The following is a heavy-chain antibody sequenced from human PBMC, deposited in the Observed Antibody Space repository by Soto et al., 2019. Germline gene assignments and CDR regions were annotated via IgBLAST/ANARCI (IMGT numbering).Heavy chain of an antibody. CDR2: VHHSWGS. J-gene: IGHJ6*02. CDR1: GGSISSYY. CDR3: ARQGFGPLHGLIDV. D-gene: IGHD3-10*01. Sequence: SETLSLTCTVSGGSISSYYWSWFRQSPGKRMEWIGYVHHSWGSSYNPSLQSRVAISLDTSKSQFSLKVTSVTATDTAVYYCARQGFGPLHGLIDVWGQGTTVTVSS. V-gene: IGHV4-59*08.